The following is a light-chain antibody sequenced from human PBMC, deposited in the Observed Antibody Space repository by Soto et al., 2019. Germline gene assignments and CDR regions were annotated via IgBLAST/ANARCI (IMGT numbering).Light chain of an antibody. V-gene: IGKV3D-7*01. CDR3: HQDFNLPWT. Sequence: EIVVTQSPVTLSLSTGERATLSCRASQTVSRMYLSWFQQKPGQAPRLLIYGTSTRSTGIPVRFSGSGSGTDFTLTISSLQPEDFAVYFCHQDFNLPWTFGQGTKVDIK. CDR1: QTVSRMY. J-gene: IGKJ1*01. CDR2: GTS.